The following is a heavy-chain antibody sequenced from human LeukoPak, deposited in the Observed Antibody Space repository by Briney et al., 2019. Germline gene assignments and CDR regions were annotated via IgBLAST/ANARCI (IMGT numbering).Heavy chain of an antibody. V-gene: IGHV3-23*01. CDR1: GFTFSSYS. D-gene: IGHD6-19*01. CDR3: AKLRSGWYLIDY. Sequence: GGSLRLSCAASGFTFSSYSRSWVRQAPGKGLEWVSAISGSGGSTYYADSVKGRFTISRDNSKNTLYLQMNSLRAEDTAVYYCAKLRSGWYLIDYWGQGTLVTVSS. CDR2: ISGSGGST. J-gene: IGHJ4*02.